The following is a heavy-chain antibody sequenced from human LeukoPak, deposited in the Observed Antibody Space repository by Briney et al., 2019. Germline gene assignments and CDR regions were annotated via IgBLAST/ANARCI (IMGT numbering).Heavy chain of an antibody. D-gene: IGHD2-15*01. Sequence: GASVKVSCKASGYTFTGYYMHWVRQAPGQGLEWMGWINPNSGGTNYAQKFQGRVTMTRDTSISTAYMELSRLRSDDTAVYYCARDRYCSGGSCYPSDYWGQGTLVTVSS. CDR2: INPNSGGT. J-gene: IGHJ4*02. V-gene: IGHV1-2*02. CDR3: ARDRYCSGGSCYPSDY. CDR1: GYTFTGYY.